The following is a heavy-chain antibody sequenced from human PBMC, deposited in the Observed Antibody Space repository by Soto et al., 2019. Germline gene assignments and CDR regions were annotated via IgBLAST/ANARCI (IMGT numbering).Heavy chain of an antibody. Sequence: SETLSLTCAVYGGSFSGYYWSWIRQPPGKGLEWIGEINHSGSTNYNPSLKSRVTISVDTSKNQFSLKLSSVTAADTAVYYCASITMVRGPRRGWFDPWGQGTLVTVSS. CDR1: GGSFSGYY. J-gene: IGHJ5*02. CDR3: ASITMVRGPRRGWFDP. V-gene: IGHV4-34*01. D-gene: IGHD3-10*01. CDR2: INHSGST.